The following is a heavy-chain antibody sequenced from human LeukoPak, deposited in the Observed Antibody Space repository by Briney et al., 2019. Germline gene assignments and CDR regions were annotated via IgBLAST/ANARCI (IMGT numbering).Heavy chain of an antibody. J-gene: IGHJ4*02. CDR3: ARTYVPGYSSSWSYFDY. CDR2: ISAYNGNT. CDR1: GYTFTSYG. V-gene: IGHV1-18*01. Sequence: ASVKVSCKASGYTFTSYGISWVRQAPGQGLEWMGWISAYNGNTNYAQKLQGRVTMTTDTSTSTAYMELRSLRSDDTAVYYCARTYVPGYSSSWSYFDYWGQGNLVTVSS. D-gene: IGHD6-13*01.